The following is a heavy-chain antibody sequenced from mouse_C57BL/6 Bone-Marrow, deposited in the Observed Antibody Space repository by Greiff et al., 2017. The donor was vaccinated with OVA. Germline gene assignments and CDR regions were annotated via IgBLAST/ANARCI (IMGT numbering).Heavy chain of an antibody. Sequence: QVQLQQSGAELARPGASVKLSCKASGYTFTSYGISWVKQRTGQGLEWIGEIYPRSGNTYYNEKFKSKATLTVDTSSSTAYMQLSSLTSEDSAVYYGARTITTVVATEDAMDYWGQGTSVTVSS. D-gene: IGHD1-1*01. CDR2: IYPRSGNT. J-gene: IGHJ4*01. CDR1: GYTFTSYG. CDR3: ARTITTVVATEDAMDY. V-gene: IGHV1-81*01.